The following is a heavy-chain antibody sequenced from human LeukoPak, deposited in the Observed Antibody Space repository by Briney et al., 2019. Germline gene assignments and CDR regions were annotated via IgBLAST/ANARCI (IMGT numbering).Heavy chain of an antibody. V-gene: IGHV3-21*01. CDR2: ISSSSSYI. J-gene: IGHJ4*02. D-gene: IGHD6-13*01. CDR1: GFTFSSYS. Sequence: PGGSLRLSCAASGFTFSSYSMNWVRQAPGKGLEWVSSISSSSSYIYYADSVKGRFTISRDNAKNSLYLQMNSLRAEDTAVHYCARYSSSWYTPKNYFDYWGQGTLVTVSS. CDR3: ARYSSSWYTPKNYFDY.